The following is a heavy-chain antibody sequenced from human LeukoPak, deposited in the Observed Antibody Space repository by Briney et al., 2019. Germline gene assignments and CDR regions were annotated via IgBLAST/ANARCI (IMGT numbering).Heavy chain of an antibody. J-gene: IGHJ6*03. CDR1: GFTFSSYG. V-gene: IGHV3-33*06. CDR3: AKDHYCSSTSCPNRYYYYMDV. CDR2: IWYDGSNK. D-gene: IGHD2-2*01. Sequence: TGRSLRLSCAASGFTFSSYGMHWVRQAPGKGLEWVAVIWYDGSNKYYADSVKGRFTISRDNSKNTLYLQMNSLRAEDTAVYYCAKDHYCSSTSCPNRYYYYMDVWGKGTTVTVSS.